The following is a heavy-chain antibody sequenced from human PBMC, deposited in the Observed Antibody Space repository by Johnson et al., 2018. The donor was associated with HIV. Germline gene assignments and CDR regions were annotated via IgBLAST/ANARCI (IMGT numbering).Heavy chain of an antibody. J-gene: IGHJ3*02. D-gene: IGHD6-19*01. CDR1: GFTFSSYA. CDR3: TTDSGWVPLEAFDI. V-gene: IGHV3-30-3*01. CDR2: ISYDGSNK. Sequence: QVQLVESGGGVVQPGRSLRLSCAASGFTFSSYAMHWVRQAPGKGLEWVAVISYDGSNKYYADSVKGRFTISRDNSKNTLYLQMNSLRVEDTAVYYCTTDSGWVPLEAFDIWGQGTMVTVSS.